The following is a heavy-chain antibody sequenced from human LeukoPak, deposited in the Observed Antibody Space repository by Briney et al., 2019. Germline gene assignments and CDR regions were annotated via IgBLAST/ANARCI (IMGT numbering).Heavy chain of an antibody. CDR1: GFSFSSYW. CDR2: IKQDGSEK. J-gene: IGHJ4*02. D-gene: IGHD2-2*01. Sequence: GGSLRLSCAASGFSFSSYWMSWVRQAPGKGLEWVANIKQDGSEKYYVDSVKGRFTISRDTAKNSLYLQMNSLSAEDTAVYYCARVRYCSRTSSRDFDYLGQGKLGTVSS. V-gene: IGHV3-7*04. CDR3: ARVRYCSRTSSRDFDY.